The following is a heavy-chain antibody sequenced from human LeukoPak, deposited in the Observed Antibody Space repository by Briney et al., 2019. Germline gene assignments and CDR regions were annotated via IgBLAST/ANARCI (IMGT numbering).Heavy chain of an antibody. D-gene: IGHD3-22*01. J-gene: IGHJ4*02. V-gene: IGHV4-34*01. CDR2: INHSGST. Sequence: SETLSLTCAVYGGSFSGYYWSWIRQPPGKGLEWIGEINHSGSTNYNPSLKSRVTISVDTSKNQFSLKLRSVTAADTAVYYCARVSDSSGYYLFDYWGQGTLVTVSS. CDR1: GGSFSGYY. CDR3: ARVSDSSGYYLFDY.